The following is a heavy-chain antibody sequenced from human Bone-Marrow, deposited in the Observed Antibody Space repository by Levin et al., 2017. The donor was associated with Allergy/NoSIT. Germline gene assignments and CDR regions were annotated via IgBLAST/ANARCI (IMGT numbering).Heavy chain of an antibody. CDR2: ISGSGGST. CDR1: GFTFSSYA. V-gene: IGHV3-23*01. J-gene: IGHJ6*02. Sequence: GGSLRLSCAASGFTFSSYAMSWVRQAPGKGLEWVSAISGSGGSTYYADSVKGRFTISRDNSKNTLYLQMNSLRAEDTAVYYCAIKASSGWDYYYYGMDVWGQGTTVTVSS. CDR3: AIKASSGWDYYYYGMDV. D-gene: IGHD6-19*01.